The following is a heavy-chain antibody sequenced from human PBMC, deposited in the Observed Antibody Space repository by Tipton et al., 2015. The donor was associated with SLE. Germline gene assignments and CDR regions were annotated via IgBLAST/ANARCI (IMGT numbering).Heavy chain of an antibody. D-gene: IGHD7-27*01. CDR2: IRNKANSRTT. J-gene: IGHJ3*01. V-gene: IGHV3-72*01. Sequence: GSLRLSCAASGFIFSDYYMDWVRHTPGEGLEWVGRIRNKANSRTTDYAASVRGRFTISRDDAKDSLYLQMNSLRAEDTATYYCAKPFSPAGAYLPYDVRGQGTVVTVSS. CDR1: GFIFSDYY. CDR3: AKPFSPAGAYLPYDV.